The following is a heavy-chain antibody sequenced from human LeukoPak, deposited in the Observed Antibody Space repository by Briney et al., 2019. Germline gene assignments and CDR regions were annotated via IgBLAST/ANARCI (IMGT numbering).Heavy chain of an antibody. CDR1: GGSFSGCY. D-gene: IGHD3-3*01. CDR2: INHSGST. V-gene: IGHV4-34*01. J-gene: IGHJ6*03. CDR3: ARLSDKLRFFRFYYYMDV. Sequence: SETLSLTCAVYGGSFSGCYWSWIRQPPGKGLEWIGEINHSGSTNYNPSLKSRVTISVDTSKNQFSLRLSSVTAADTAVYYCARLSDKLRFFRFYYYMDVWGKGTTVTVSS.